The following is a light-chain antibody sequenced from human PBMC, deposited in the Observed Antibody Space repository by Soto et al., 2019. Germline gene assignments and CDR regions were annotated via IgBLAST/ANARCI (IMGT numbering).Light chain of an antibody. CDR2: DTT. CDR1: TGAVTSGHY. J-gene: IGLJ2*01. CDR3: LLSYTDGRPV. V-gene: IGLV7-46*01. Sequence: QAVVTQEPSLTVSLGGTVTLTCDSTTGAVTSGHYPYWFQRKPSQAPRPLIYDTTNKHSWTPARFSGSLLGGKAALTLSGAQPEDEADYYCLLSYTDGRPVFGGGTKVTVL.